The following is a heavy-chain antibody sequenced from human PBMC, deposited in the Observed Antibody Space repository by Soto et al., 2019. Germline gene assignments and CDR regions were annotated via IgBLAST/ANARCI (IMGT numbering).Heavy chain of an antibody. Sequence: PSETLSLTCTVSGGSISSTNYYWGWIRQPPGKGLEWIANIYYSGSTYYNPSLRSRVTISVDTSKNQFSLKLSSVTAPDTAVYYCARHSISIVLVPARHSGMDVWGQGTTVTVSS. J-gene: IGHJ6*02. CDR1: GGSISSTNYY. V-gene: IGHV4-39*01. D-gene: IGHD2-2*01. CDR2: IYYSGST. CDR3: ARHSISIVLVPARHSGMDV.